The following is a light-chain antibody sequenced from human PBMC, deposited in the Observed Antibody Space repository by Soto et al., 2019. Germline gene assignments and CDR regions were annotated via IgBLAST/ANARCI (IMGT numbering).Light chain of an antibody. J-gene: IGLJ2*01. Sequence: QSALTQPASVSGSPGQSITISCTGTSSNVGSYDLVSWYQQHPGKAPKLLIYEVTKRPSGVSNRFSGSKSGNTASLTISGRQDDDEADYSCCSYAASNTLIFGGGTKLTVL. V-gene: IGLV2-23*02. CDR2: EVT. CDR3: CSYAASNTLI. CDR1: SSNVGSYDL.